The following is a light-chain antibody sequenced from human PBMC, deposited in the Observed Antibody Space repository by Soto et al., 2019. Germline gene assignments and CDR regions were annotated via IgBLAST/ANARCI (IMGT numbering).Light chain of an antibody. CDR1: QTISSW. CDR2: KSS. CDR3: QHHNSYSEA. Sequence: DIQMTQSPSTLSGSVGDRVTITCRASQTISSWLAWYQQKPGKAPKLLIYKSSTLKSGVPSRFSSSGSGTEFTLTIRSLQPDDFATYYCQHHNSYSEAFGKGTKVELK. V-gene: IGKV1-5*03. J-gene: IGKJ1*01.